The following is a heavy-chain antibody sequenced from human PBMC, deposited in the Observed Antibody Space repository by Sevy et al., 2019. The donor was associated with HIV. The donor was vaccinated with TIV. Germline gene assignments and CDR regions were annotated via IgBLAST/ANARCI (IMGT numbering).Heavy chain of an antibody. CDR2: ISSFGHTI. CDR1: GFTFSDYY. D-gene: IGHD6-6*01. V-gene: IGHV3-11*01. J-gene: IGHJ4*02. Sequence: GGSLRLSCAASGFTFSDYYMSWIRQAPGKGLELVSYISSFGHTIYYAGSGKGRFTISRDDAKNSVFLQMNRLRADDTAVYYCATEVDYSSSALDYWGQGTLVTVSS. CDR3: ATEVDYSSSALDY.